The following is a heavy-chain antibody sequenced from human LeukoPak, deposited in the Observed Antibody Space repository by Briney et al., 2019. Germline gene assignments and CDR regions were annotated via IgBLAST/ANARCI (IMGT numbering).Heavy chain of an antibody. V-gene: IGHV3-7*01. CDR2: IKQDGGEK. J-gene: IGHJ4*02. D-gene: IGHD1-26*01. Sequence: PGGSPRLSCAASGFTFSSYWMGWVRQAPGKGLEWVANIKQDGGEKYYVDPVKGRFTISRDNAKNSLDLQMNSLRAEDTALYYCARIRWAGGTWAFDYWGQGTLVTVSS. CDR1: GFTFSSYW. CDR3: ARIRWAGGTWAFDY.